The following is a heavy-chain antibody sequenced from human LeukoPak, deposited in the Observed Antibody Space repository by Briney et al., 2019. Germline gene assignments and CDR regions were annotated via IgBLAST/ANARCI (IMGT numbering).Heavy chain of an antibody. Sequence: WGSLRLSCAASGFTFSTYGMRWVRQPPGKGLEWVAFIRYDGSNKYQADSVKGRFTISRDNSKNTLHLQMNSLRAEDTAVYYCARDWFHAIDYWGQGTLVTLSS. CDR2: IRYDGSNK. V-gene: IGHV3-30*02. J-gene: IGHJ4*02. D-gene: IGHD2/OR15-2a*01. CDR3: ARDWFHAIDY. CDR1: GFTFSTYG.